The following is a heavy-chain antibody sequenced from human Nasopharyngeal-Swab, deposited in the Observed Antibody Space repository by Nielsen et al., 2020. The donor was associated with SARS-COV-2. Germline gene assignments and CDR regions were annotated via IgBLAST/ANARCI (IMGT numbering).Heavy chain of an antibody. J-gene: IGHJ4*02. CDR1: GFTFSDYY. V-gene: IGHV3-11*06. CDR2: ISSSSSYT. D-gene: IGHD3-10*01. Sequence: GESLKISCAASGFTFSDYYMSWIRQAPGKGLEWVSYISSSSSYTNYAGSVKGRFTISRDNAKNSLYLQMNSLRAEDTAVYYCATTPPKYYYGSGSYWTAGDYWGQGTLVTVSS. CDR3: ATTPPKYYYGSGSYWTAGDY.